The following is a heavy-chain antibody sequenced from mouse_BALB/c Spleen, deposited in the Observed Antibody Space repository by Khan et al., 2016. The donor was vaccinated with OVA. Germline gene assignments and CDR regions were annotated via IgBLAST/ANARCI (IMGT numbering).Heavy chain of an antibody. CDR2: INTYTGEP. D-gene: IGHD2-14*01. CDR1: GYAFTNNG. J-gene: IGHJ4*01. Sequence: QIQLVQSGPELKKPGETVKISCKASGYAFTNNGMNWERQAPGKGLKWMGWINTYTGEPPYAADFKGRFAFSLETSASTAYLQINNLKNEDTATYFCARVGYSGTMDYWGQGTSVTVSS. V-gene: IGHV9-3-1*01. CDR3: ARVGYSGTMDY.